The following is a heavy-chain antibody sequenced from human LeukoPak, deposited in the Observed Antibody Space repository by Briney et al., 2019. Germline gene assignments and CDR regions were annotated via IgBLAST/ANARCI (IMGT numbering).Heavy chain of an antibody. Sequence: SETLSLTCTVSGGSISSYYWSWIRQPPGKGLEWIGYIYYSGSTNYNPSLKSRVTISVDTSKNQFSLKLSSVTAADTAVYYCARRLELRFEWFDPWGQGTLVTVSA. D-gene: IGHD1-7*01. V-gene: IGHV4-59*08. J-gene: IGHJ5*02. CDR1: GGSISSYY. CDR2: IYYSGST. CDR3: ARRLELRFEWFDP.